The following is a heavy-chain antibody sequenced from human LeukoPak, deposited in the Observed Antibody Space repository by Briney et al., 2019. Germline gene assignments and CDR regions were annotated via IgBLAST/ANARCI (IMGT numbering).Heavy chain of an antibody. Sequence: GGSLRLSCAASGFTYSTYGMHWVRQAPGKGLAWLTDIWYDGSNKYYTDSVKGRFTISRDNSKNTLYLQMSSLRAEDTAVYYCARDSNSYGSGATIDYWGQGTLVTVSS. J-gene: IGHJ4*02. CDR3: ARDSNSYGSGATIDY. D-gene: IGHD3-10*01. CDR1: GFTYSTYG. V-gene: IGHV3-33*01. CDR2: IWYDGSNK.